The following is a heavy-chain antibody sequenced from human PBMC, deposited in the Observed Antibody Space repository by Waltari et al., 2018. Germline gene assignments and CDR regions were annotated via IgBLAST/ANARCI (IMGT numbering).Heavy chain of an antibody. CDR3: ARVFKSFSLVEKYYYYYGMDV. D-gene: IGHD2-8*02. V-gene: IGHV4-39*01. CDR1: GGSISSSSYY. Sequence: LQLQESGPGLVKRSESLSLTCTVAGGSISSSSYYWGRIRQPPGKGLEWIGSIYYSVITYYHPSLKSRVTISLDTSKTQFSLKLSSVTAADPAVYYCARVFKSFSLVEKYYYYYGMDVWGQGTTVTVSS. CDR2: IYYSVIT. J-gene: IGHJ6*02.